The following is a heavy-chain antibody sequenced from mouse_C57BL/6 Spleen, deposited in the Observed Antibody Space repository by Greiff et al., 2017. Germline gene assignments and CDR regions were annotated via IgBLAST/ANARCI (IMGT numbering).Heavy chain of an antibody. CDR2: IDPRSGNT. V-gene: IGHV1-81*01. J-gene: IGHJ1*03. D-gene: IGHD1-1*01. CDR3: ARERRGSGDFDV. Sequence: QVQLQQSGAELVRPGPSVKLSCTASGYTFTSYGISWVKQRTGQGLEWIGEIDPRSGNTYYNEKFKGKATLTADRSSSTAYMELSSLTAEDSAVYFCARERRGSGDFDVWGKGTTVTVSS. CDR1: GYTFTSYG.